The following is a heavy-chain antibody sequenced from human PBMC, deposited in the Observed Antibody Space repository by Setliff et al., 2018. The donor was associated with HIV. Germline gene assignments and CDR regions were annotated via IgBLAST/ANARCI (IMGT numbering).Heavy chain of an antibody. V-gene: IGHV3-30*04. D-gene: IGHD3-22*01. Sequence: PGESLKISCAGSGFTFNTCAMNWVRQAPGKGLEWVAVISYDANIKYYADSVKGRFTISRDNSKNTLFLQMKSLRTEDTAVYYCAKDPTYYYESSGPYDAFDVWGQGTMVTVTS. CDR3: AKDPTYYYESSGPYDAFDV. CDR2: ISYDANIK. CDR1: GFTFNTCA. J-gene: IGHJ3*01.